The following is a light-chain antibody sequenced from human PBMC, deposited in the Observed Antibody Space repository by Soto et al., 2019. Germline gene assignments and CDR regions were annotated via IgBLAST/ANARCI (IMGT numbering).Light chain of an antibody. J-gene: IGKJ4*01. CDR2: GAS. CDR3: QQDGSTLT. CDR1: QSVSSSY. Sequence: IVLTQSPGTLSLYTGERATLYCRASQSVSSSYLAWYQQKPGQAPRILIYGASSRATGILDMFSGSGFGTDFTLTISRLEHEDFAENYCQQDGSTLTVGGGTQGEIK. V-gene: IGKV3-20*01.